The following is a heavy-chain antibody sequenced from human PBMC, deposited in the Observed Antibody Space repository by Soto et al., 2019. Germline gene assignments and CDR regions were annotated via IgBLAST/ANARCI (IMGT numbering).Heavy chain of an antibody. CDR1: GFSFSNYV. D-gene: IGHD6-13*01. CDR2: MSGSGGST. V-gene: IGHV3-23*01. J-gene: IGHJ4*02. CDR3: AKASGSSWPYDFDS. Sequence: EVQLLESGGGLVQPGGSLRLSCAASGFSFSNYVMAWVRQAPGKGLEWVSAMSGSGGSTYYPDSVKGRFTISRDNSENTLSLQMNSLRDEDTAVYYCAKASGSSWPYDFDSWGQGTLVTVSS.